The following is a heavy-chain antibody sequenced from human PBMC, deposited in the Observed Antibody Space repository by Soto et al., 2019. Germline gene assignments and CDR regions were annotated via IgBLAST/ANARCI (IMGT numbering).Heavy chain of an antibody. CDR1: GGSFSGYY. D-gene: IGHD6-13*01. Sequence: SETLSLTCAVYGGSFSGYYWSWIRQPPGKGLEWIGEINHSGSTNYNPSLKSRVTISVDTSKNQFSLKLSSVTAADTAVYYCARGAGSSRIDPWGQGTLVPVYS. CDR3: ARGAGSSRIDP. V-gene: IGHV4-34*01. CDR2: INHSGST. J-gene: IGHJ5*02.